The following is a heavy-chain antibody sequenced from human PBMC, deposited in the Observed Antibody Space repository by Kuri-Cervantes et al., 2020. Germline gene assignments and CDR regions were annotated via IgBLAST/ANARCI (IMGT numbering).Heavy chain of an antibody. J-gene: IGHJ3*02. CDR1: GFTFSSYS. V-gene: IGHV3-48*01. D-gene: IGHD6-19*01. CDR3: AREGREQWQVPVWAFDI. CDR2: ISSSSSTI. Sequence: GESLKISCAASGFTFSSYSMNWVRQAPGKGLEWVSYISSSSSTIYYADSVKGRFTISRDNAKNSLYLQMNSLRAEDTAVYYCAREGREQWQVPVWAFDIWGQGTMVTVSS.